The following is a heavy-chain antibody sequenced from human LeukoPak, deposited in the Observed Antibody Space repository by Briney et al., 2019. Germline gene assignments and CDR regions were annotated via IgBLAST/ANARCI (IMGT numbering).Heavy chain of an antibody. Sequence: SETLSLSCTVSGGSISSGGYYWSWIRQHPGKGLEWIGYIYYSGSTYYNPSLKSRVTISVDTSKNQSSLKLSSVTAADTAVYYCARGLHAISVGYYYYYMDVWGKGTTVTVSS. CDR2: IYYSGST. CDR1: GGSISSGGYY. D-gene: IGHD2-8*01. J-gene: IGHJ6*03. V-gene: IGHV4-31*03. CDR3: ARGLHAISVGYYYYYMDV.